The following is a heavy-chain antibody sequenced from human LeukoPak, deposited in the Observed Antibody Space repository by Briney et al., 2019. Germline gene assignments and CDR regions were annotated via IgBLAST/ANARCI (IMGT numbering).Heavy chain of an antibody. J-gene: IGHJ4*02. D-gene: IGHD2-15*01. Sequence: GGSLRLSCAASGFTFSDYYMSWIRQAPGKGLEWVSCISSSGSTIYYADSVKGRFTISRDNAKNSLYLQMNSLRAEDTAVYYCARGIVVVAANIGFDYWGQGTLVTVSS. V-gene: IGHV3-11*01. CDR2: ISSSGSTI. CDR3: ARGIVVVAANIGFDY. CDR1: GFTFSDYY.